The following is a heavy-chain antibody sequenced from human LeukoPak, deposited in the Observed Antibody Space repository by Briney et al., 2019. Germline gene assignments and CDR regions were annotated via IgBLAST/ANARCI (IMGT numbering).Heavy chain of an antibody. CDR1: GGSISSYY. Sequence: PSETLSLTXTVSGGSISSYYWSWIRQPPGKGVEWIGYIYHSGSTNYNPSLKSRVTISVDTSKNQFSLKLSSVTAADTAVYYCARISRYYYYHYMDVWGKGTTVTVSS. V-gene: IGHV4-59*01. D-gene: IGHD6-13*01. CDR2: IYHSGST. CDR3: ARISRYYYYHYMDV. J-gene: IGHJ6*03.